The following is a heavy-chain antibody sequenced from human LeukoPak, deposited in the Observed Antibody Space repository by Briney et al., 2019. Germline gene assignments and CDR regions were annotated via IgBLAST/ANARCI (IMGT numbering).Heavy chain of an antibody. CDR3: ARHLGIAVAGNWFDP. D-gene: IGHD6-19*01. Sequence: PSETLSLTCTVSGGSISSYYWSWIRQPPGKGLEWIGYIYYSRSTNYNPFLKSRVTISVDTSKNQFSLKLSSVTAADTAVYYCARHLGIAVAGNWFDPWGQGTLVTVSS. CDR2: IYYSRST. V-gene: IGHV4-59*08. J-gene: IGHJ5*02. CDR1: GGSISSYY.